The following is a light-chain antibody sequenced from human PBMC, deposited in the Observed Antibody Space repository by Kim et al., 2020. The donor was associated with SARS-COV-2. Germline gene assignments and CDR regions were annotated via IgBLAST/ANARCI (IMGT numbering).Light chain of an antibody. CDR2: HAS. CDR3: QQLHTFPYT. J-gene: IGKJ2*01. CDR1: QGINSD. Sequence: ALQLTQSPSSLSASVGDRVTFTCRASQGINSDLAWYQQKPGTPPKLLIYHASFLEDEVPSRFSGSGSGTDFTLSISSLQPVDFAIYFCQQLHTFPYTLAQGTKLEI. V-gene: IGKV1-13*02.